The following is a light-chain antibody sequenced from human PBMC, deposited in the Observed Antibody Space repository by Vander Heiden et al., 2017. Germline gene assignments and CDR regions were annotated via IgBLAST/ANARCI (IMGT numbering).Light chain of an antibody. J-gene: IGKJ1*01. Sequence: DIQMTQSPSTVSASVGDRVTVSCRASQSISTWLAWYQQKPGKAPNLLIYDAFRLERGVPSRFSGSGSGTEFTLTISSLQPDDFATYFCQHYKSYPWTFGLGTKVEVK. V-gene: IGKV1-5*01. CDR3: QHYKSYPWT. CDR2: DAF. CDR1: QSISTW.